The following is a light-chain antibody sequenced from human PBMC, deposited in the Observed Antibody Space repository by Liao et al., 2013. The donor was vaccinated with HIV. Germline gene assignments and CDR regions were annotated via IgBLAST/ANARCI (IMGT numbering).Light chain of an antibody. CDR3: QAWDSSTAGP. CDR1: KLGNKY. CDR2: QDS. J-gene: IGLJ3*02. Sequence: SYELTQPPSVSVSPGQTASITCSGDKLGNKYACWYQQKPGQSPVLVIYQDSKRPSGIPERFSGSNSGNTATLTISGTQAMDEADYCCQAWDSSTAGPFGGGTKLTVL. V-gene: IGLV3-1*01.